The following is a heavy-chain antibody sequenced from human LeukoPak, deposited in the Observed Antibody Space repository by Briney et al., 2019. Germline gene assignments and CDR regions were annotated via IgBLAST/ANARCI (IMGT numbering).Heavy chain of an antibody. CDR1: VYTFTIYD. CDR2: MNPNSGNT. V-gene: IGHV1-8*03. CDR3: ARGEVVIRL. D-gene: IGHD3-22*01. Sequence: ASVTVSLKSSVYTFTIYDINWVRQATGQGLEWMGWMNPNSGNTGYAQKFQGRVTITRNTSISTAYMELSSLRSEDTAVYYCARGEVVIRLWGQGTLVTVSS. J-gene: IGHJ4*02.